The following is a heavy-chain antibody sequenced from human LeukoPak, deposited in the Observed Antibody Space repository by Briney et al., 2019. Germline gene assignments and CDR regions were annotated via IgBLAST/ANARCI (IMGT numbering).Heavy chain of an antibody. CDR2: IKEDESEI. V-gene: IGHV3-7*01. CDR1: GFTFHNYW. CDR3: AGSSDWLFDY. J-gene: IGHJ4*02. Sequence: ALTLPCVDSGFTFHNYWLNWLGQAPGKGVEWGANIKEDESEICYVDSVQGRFTISRDNTKNSVYLQMNSLRAEDTAVYYCAGSSDWLFDYWGQGTLVAVSS. D-gene: IGHD2-21*02.